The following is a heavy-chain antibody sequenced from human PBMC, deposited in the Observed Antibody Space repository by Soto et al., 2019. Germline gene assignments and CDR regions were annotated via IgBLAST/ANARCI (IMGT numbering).Heavy chain of an antibody. CDR3: AKGRNYDFYFDY. CDR2: VTGSGGGT. CDR1: GFTFSSYA. D-gene: IGHD3-3*01. V-gene: IGHV3-23*01. J-gene: IGHJ4*02. Sequence: GGSLRLSCAASGFTFSSYAVSWVRQAPGKGLEWVSSVTGSGGGTYYPDSVKGRFTISRDNSKNTVYLQMNSLRDEDTAVYYCAKGRNYDFYFDYWGQGTLVTVSS.